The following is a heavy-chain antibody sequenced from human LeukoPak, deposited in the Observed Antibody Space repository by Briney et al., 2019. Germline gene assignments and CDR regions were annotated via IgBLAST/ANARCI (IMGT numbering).Heavy chain of an antibody. CDR2: IYHSGST. CDR1: GGSISSGGYS. CDR3: ARDSPYSYGTFDY. J-gene: IGHJ4*02. D-gene: IGHD5-18*01. V-gene: IGHV4-30-2*01. Sequence: SETLSLTCAVSGGSISSGGYSWSWIRQPPGKALEWIGYIYHSGSTYYNPSLKSRVTISVDRSKNQFSLKLSSVTAADTAVYYCARDSPYSYGTFDYWGQGTLVTVSS.